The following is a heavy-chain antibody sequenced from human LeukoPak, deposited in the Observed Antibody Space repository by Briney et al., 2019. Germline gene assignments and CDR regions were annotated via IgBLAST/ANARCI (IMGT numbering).Heavy chain of an antibody. CDR1: GGSISSSNW. CDR3: ARVSGLLWFGELLPGGDYYYGMDV. Sequence: ASGTLSLTCAVSGGSISSSNWWSWVRQPPGKGLEWIGEIYHSGSTYYNPSLKSRVTISVDTSKNQFSLKLSSVTAADTAVYYCARVSGLLWFGELLPGGDYYYGMDVWGQGTTVTVSS. J-gene: IGHJ6*02. CDR2: IYHSGST. V-gene: IGHV4-4*02. D-gene: IGHD3-10*01.